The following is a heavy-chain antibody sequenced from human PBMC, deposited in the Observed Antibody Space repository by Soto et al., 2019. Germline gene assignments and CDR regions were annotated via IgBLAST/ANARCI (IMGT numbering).Heavy chain of an antibody. CDR2: IIPIFGTA. J-gene: IGHJ6*02. CDR3: ARPRFDGGTRYYYYGMDV. CDR1: GGTFSSYA. Sequence: QVQLVQSGAEVKKPGSSVKVSCKASGGTFSSYAISWVRQAPGQGLEWMGGIIPIFGTANYAQKFQGRVKITADQSTSTAYMQLSSLRSEDTAVYYCARPRFDGGTRYYYYGMDVWGQGTTVTVSS. V-gene: IGHV1-69*01. D-gene: IGHD1-1*01.